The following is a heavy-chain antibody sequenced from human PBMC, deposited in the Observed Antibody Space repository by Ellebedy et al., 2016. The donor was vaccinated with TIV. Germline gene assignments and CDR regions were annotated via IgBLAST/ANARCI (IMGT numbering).Heavy chain of an antibody. CDR1: GFSLSTSGVG. CDR3: AHRRPGFNSGSYYFDH. V-gene: IGHV2-5*01. Sequence: SGPTLVKPTQTLTLTCTFSGFSLSTSGVGVGWIRQPPGKALEWLTLIYWNDDKRYSPSLKSRLTITKETSKNQVVLTMTNMDPVDTATYYCAHRRPGFNSGSYYFDHWGQGILVTVSS. J-gene: IGHJ4*02. CDR2: IYWNDDK. D-gene: IGHD1-26*01.